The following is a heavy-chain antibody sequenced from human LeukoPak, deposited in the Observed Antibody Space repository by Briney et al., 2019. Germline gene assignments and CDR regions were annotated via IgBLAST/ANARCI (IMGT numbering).Heavy chain of an antibody. V-gene: IGHV1-69*04. J-gene: IGHJ4*02. CDR1: GATFSSYA. CDR3: ANIAVAGTHY. Sequence: ASVKLSCKASGATFSSYAISWVRQAPGQGLEWMGRIIPILGIANYAQKFQGRVTITADKSTSTAYMELSSLRSEDTAVYYCANIAVAGTHYWGQGTLVTVSS. D-gene: IGHD6-19*01. CDR2: IIPILGIA.